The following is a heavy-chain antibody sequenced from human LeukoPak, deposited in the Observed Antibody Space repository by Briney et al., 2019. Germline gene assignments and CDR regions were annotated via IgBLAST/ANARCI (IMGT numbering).Heavy chain of an antibody. V-gene: IGHV3-30*03. Sequence: GGSLRLSCAASGFTFSSYGMHRVRQAPGKGLEWVAVISYDGSNKYYADSVKGRFTISRDNSKNTLYLQMNSLRAEDTAVYYCAGYYYDSSGAYFDYWGQGTLVTVSS. J-gene: IGHJ4*02. CDR2: ISYDGSNK. CDR1: GFTFSSYG. CDR3: AGYYYDSSGAYFDY. D-gene: IGHD3-22*01.